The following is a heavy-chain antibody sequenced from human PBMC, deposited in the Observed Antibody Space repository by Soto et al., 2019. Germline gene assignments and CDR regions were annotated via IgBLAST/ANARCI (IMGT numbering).Heavy chain of an antibody. CDR1: GGSIRISNW. V-gene: IGHV4-4*02. J-gene: IGHJ4*02. D-gene: IGHD3-10*01. Sequence: TLSLTCAVSGGSIRISNWRSSINQPPGKGLEWIGEIYRSGNTYYNPSLESRVTVSVDTSKNQFSLKLSSVTAADTAVYYCARELRFWDYYGSGSFYYFDYWGQGTLVTVSS. CDR3: ARELRFWDYYGSGSFYYFDY. CDR2: IYRSGNT.